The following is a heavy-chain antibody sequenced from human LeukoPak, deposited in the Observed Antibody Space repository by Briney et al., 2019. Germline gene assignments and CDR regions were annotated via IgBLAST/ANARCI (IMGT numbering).Heavy chain of an antibody. D-gene: IGHD4-11*01. CDR2: MNPNSGNT. J-gene: IGHJ6*02. Sequence: GSVKVSCKASGYTFTSYDISWVRQATGQGLEWMGWMNPNSGNTGYAQKFQGRVTMTRNTSISTAYMELSSLRSEDTAVYYCARVRGRGTVTFYYYGMDVWGQGTTVTVSS. V-gene: IGHV1-8*01. CDR1: GYTFTSYD. CDR3: ARVRGRGTVTFYYYGMDV.